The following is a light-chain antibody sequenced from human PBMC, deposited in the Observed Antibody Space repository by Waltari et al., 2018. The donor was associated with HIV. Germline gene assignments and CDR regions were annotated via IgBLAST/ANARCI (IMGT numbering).Light chain of an antibody. V-gene: IGLV1-44*01. CDR2: GDS. CDR1: RSNIGSNP. CDR3: STWDDRLNGPVV. J-gene: IGLJ2*01. Sequence: QSVLAQPPSASGTPGQRVTISCSGSRSNIGSNPVHWYQHFPGTAPKLLSYGDSLRPSGVPARFSGSKFGTSASLVITGLQSGDEADYYCSTWDDRLNGPVVFGGGTRLTVL.